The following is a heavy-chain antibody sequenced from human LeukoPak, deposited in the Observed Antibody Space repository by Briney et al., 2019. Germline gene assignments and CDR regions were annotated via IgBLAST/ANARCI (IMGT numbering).Heavy chain of an antibody. CDR1: GGSISSYY. Sequence: SETLSLTCTVSGGSISSYYWSWIRQSPGKGLEWIGYIYYSGSTNYNPSLKSRVTISVDTSKNQFSLKLSSVTAADTAVYYCARDHPRKYSGSYHFDYWGQGTLVTVSS. CDR3: ARDHPRKYSGSYHFDY. V-gene: IGHV4-59*12. J-gene: IGHJ4*02. D-gene: IGHD1-26*01. CDR2: IYYSGST.